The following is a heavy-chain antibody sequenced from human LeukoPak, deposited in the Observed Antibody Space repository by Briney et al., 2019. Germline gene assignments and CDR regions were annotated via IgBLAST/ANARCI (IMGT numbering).Heavy chain of an antibody. CDR2: ISYDGSTK. V-gene: IGHV3-30*18. D-gene: IGHD6-19*01. CDR3: AKLSHSSGDDY. Sequence: GGSLRLSCAASGFTFTNSGIHWVRQAPGKGLEWVAVISYDGSTKYYADSVEGRFTIFRDNSKKTLALQMNSLRPEDTAVYYCAKLSHSSGDDYWGQGTVVIVSS. CDR1: GFTFTNSG. J-gene: IGHJ4*02.